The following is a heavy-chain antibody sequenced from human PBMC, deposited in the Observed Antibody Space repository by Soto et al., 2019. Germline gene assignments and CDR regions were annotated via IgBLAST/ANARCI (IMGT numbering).Heavy chain of an antibody. D-gene: IGHD4-17*01. V-gene: IGHV4-30-2*01. CDR3: VRVVRIGDYYFDS. Sequence: SETLSLTCAVSGGSISTAGYSWNWIRQPPGKGLEWIGYIFHTGSTYYNPSLKSRVSISIDRSKNQFSLNLSSVTAADTAVYYCVRVVRIGDYYFDSWGPGTLVTVSS. J-gene: IGHJ4*02. CDR1: GGSISTAGYS. CDR2: IFHTGST.